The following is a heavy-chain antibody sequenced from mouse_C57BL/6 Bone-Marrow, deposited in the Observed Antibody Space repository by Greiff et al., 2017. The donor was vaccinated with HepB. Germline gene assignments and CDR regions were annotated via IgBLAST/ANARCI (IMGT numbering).Heavy chain of an antibody. CDR3: ARDYDYDDAMDY. CDR2: ISDGGSYT. CDR1: GFTFSSYA. J-gene: IGHJ4*01. D-gene: IGHD2-4*01. Sequence: DVMLVESGGGLVKPGGSLKLSCAASGFTFSSYAMSWVRQTPEKRLEWVATISDGGSYTYYPDNVKGRFTISRDNAKNNLYLQMSHQKSEDTAMYYCARDYDYDDAMDYWGQGTSVTVSS. V-gene: IGHV5-4*01.